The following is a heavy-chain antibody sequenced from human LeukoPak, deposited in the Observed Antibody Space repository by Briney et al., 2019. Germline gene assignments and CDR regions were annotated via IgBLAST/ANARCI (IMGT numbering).Heavy chain of an antibody. CDR1: GGSISSYY. CDR3: ARDRGCSNTSCSDAFDI. V-gene: IGHV4-59*01. Sequence: KPSETLSLTCTVSGGSISSYYWSWIRQPPGKGLEWIGYIYYSGSTNYNPSLKSRVTISVDTSKNQFSLKLSSVTAADTAVYYCARDRGCSNTSCSDAFDIWGQGTMVTVSS. CDR2: IYYSGST. D-gene: IGHD2-2*01. J-gene: IGHJ3*02.